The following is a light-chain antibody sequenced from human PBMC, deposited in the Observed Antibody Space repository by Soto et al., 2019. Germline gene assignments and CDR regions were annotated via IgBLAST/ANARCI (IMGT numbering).Light chain of an antibody. CDR3: SSYTSSSALDV. CDR1: SGDVGGFNY. CDR2: EVS. V-gene: IGLV2-14*01. J-gene: IGLJ1*01. Sequence: QSALTQPASVSGSPGQSITISCTGTSGDVGGFNYVSWYQHHPDKAPKLIIYEVSNRPSGVSNRFSGSKSGNMASLTISGLQPEDEADYYCSSYTSSSALDVFGTGTKLTVL.